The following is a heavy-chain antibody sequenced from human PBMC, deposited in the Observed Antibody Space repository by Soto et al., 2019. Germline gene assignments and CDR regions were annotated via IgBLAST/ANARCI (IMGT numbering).Heavy chain of an antibody. J-gene: IGHJ4*03. CDR1: GGTFSSYA. D-gene: IGHD2-15*01. CDR2: IVPIVDTS. CDR3: VRVVAIPGYPDN. Sequence: SVKVSCKTSGGTFSSYAISWVRQAPGQGLEWMGGIVPIVDTSTYAQKFQSRVTITADESTSTAYMELSSLRSDDTAIYYCVRVVAIPGYPDNWGQ. V-gene: IGHV1-69*13.